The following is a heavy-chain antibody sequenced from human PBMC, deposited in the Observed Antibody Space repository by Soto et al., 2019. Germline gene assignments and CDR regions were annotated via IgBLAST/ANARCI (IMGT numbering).Heavy chain of an antibody. CDR2: IYWDDAK. Sequence: QITLKESGPTQVKPTQTLTLTCTVSGFSLSSSGVGVGWIRQPPGKALEWLALIYWDDAKRYSPSLKTRVTVTRDTSKNQVVLTVTDMDPADTATYYCVRSDSATGTTFGYWGQGILVTVPS. V-gene: IGHV2-5*02. J-gene: IGHJ4*02. CDR1: GFSLSSSGVG. D-gene: IGHD1-1*01. CDR3: VRSDSATGTTFGY.